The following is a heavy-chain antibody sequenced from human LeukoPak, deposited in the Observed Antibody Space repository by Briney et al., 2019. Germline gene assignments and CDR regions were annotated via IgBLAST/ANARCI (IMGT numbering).Heavy chain of an antibody. J-gene: IGHJ4*02. V-gene: IGHV3-30*02. CDR2: IRYDGSDK. CDR3: AKDRVIAGAGEIDY. CDR1: GFTFSSYG. Sequence: PGGSLRLSCAASGFTFSSYGMHWVRQAPGKGLEWMAVIRYDGSDKYYADSVRGRFTISRDNSKNTLYLQMNSLRAEDTAVFYCAKDRVIAGAGEIDYWGQGTLVTVSS. D-gene: IGHD6-13*01.